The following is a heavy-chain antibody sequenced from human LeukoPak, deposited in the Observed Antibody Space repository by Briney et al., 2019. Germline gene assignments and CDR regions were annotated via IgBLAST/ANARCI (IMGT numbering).Heavy chain of an antibody. Sequence: ASVKVSCKASGYTFTSYDINWVRQATGQGLEWMGWMNPNSGNTGYAQKFQGRVTMTRDTSTSTVYMELSSLRSEDTAVYYCARVCSGGSCYYFDYWGQGTLVTVSS. V-gene: IGHV1-8*01. CDR1: GYTFTSYD. D-gene: IGHD2-15*01. J-gene: IGHJ4*02. CDR2: MNPNSGNT. CDR3: ARVCSGGSCYYFDY.